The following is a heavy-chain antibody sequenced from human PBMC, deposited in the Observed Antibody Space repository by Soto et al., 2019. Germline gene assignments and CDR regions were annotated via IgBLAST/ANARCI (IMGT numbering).Heavy chain of an antibody. CDR2: INHSGST. J-gene: IGHJ5*02. V-gene: IGHV4-34*01. CDR1: GGSFSGYY. D-gene: IGHD3-9*01. CDR3: ARGRVTYYDILTGYYPAQYNWFDP. Sequence: SETLSRTCAVYGGSFSGYYWSWIRQPPGKGLEWIGEINHSGSTNYNPSLKSRVTISVDTSKNQFSLKLSSVTAADTAVYYCARGRVTYYDILTGYYPAQYNWFDPWGQGTLVTVLL.